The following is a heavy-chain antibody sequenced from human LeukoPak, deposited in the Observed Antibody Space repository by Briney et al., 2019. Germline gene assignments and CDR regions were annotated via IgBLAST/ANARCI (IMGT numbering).Heavy chain of an antibody. CDR1: GGSISSSNW. CDR3: AREYPRLRNKDAFDI. CDR2: IYHSGST. D-gene: IGHD5-12*01. V-gene: IGHV4-4*02. Sequence: PSGTLSLTCAVSGGSISSSNWWSWVRQPPGKGLEWIGEIYHSGSTNYNPSLKSRVTISVDKSKNQFSLKLSSVTAADTAVYYCAREYPRLRNKDAFDIWGQGTMVTVSS. J-gene: IGHJ3*02.